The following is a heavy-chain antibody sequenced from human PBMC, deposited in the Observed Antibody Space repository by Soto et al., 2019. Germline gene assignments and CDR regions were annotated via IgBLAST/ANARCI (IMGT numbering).Heavy chain of an antibody. D-gene: IGHD6-13*01. J-gene: IGHJ4*02. CDR2: IYYSGST. CDR3: AGSAAAGTIPIDY. V-gene: IGHV4-39*01. CDR1: GCSISSSSYY. Sequence: SDTLSLTYTLSGCSISSSSYYWGWIRQPPGKGLEWIGSIYYSGSTYYNPSLKSRVTISVDTSKNQFSLKLSSVTAADTAVYYCAGSAAAGTIPIDYWGQGTLVTVSS.